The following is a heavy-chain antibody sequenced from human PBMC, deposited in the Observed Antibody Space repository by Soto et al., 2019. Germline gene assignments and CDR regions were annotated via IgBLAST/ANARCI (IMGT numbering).Heavy chain of an antibody. CDR2: ISYDGSNK. Sequence: PGGSLGLSCAASGFTFSSYGMHWVRQAPGKGLEWVAVISYDGSNKYYADSVKGRFTISRDNSKNTLYLQMNSLRAEDTAVYYCAKDWSVGYDYGDHSHLDYWGQGTLVTVSS. D-gene: IGHD4-17*01. V-gene: IGHV3-30*18. J-gene: IGHJ4*02. CDR1: GFTFSSYG. CDR3: AKDWSVGYDYGDHSHLDY.